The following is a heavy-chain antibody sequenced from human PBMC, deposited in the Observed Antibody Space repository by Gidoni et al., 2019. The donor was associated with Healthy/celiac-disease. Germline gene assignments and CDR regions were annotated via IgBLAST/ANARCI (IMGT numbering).Heavy chain of an antibody. CDR1: GVTFSTAW. D-gene: IGHD5-18*01. V-gene: IGHV3-15*01. Sequence: EVQLVESGRGLVKPGGSLRLSCAASGVTFSTAWMSWVRQAPGKGLEWVGRIKSKTDGGTTDYAAPVKGRFTSSRDDSKNTLYLQMNSLKTEDTAVYYCTTDRGRGADTAMVADYWGQGTLVTVSS. CDR2: IKSKTDGGTT. J-gene: IGHJ4*02. CDR3: TTDRGRGADTAMVADY.